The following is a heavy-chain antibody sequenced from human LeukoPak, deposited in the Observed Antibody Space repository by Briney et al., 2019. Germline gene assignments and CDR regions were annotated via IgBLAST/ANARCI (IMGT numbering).Heavy chain of an antibody. V-gene: IGHV4-34*01. Sequence: PETLSLTCAVYGGSFSGYYWSWIRQPPGKGLEWIGEINRSGSTNYNPSLKSRVTISVDTSKNQFSLKLSSVTAADTAVYYCARGWYGSIDHWGQGTLVTVSS. D-gene: IGHD1-26*01. J-gene: IGHJ4*02. CDR2: INRSGST. CDR1: GGSFSGYY. CDR3: ARGWYGSIDH.